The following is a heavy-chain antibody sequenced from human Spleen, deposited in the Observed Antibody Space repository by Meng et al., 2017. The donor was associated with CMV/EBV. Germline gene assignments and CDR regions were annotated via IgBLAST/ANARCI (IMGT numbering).Heavy chain of an antibody. V-gene: IGHV3-30-3*01. D-gene: IGHD3-3*01. CDR3: ARAFPRSTAFGVVFDR. CDR2: ISHDGNTK. Sequence: SGFSFSGYAMDWVRQGPGKGLEWVAVISHDGNTKYYADSVKGRLTVSKDNSKNTLYLQMSSLRTEDTAIYYCARAFPRSTAFGVVFDRWGQGTLVTVSS. CDR1: GFSFSGYA. J-gene: IGHJ4*02.